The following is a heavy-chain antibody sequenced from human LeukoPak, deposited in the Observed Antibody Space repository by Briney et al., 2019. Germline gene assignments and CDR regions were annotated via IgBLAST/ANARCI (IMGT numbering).Heavy chain of an antibody. CDR1: GGSFSGYY. V-gene: IGHV4-34*01. D-gene: IGHD6-13*01. CDR2: IYYSGST. Sequence: SETLSLTCAVYGGSFSGYYWSWIRQPPGKGLEWIGTIYYSGSTYNNPTLTSRVTISVDTSKNQFSLKLSSVTAADTAVYYCARMGSSWYPFDYWGQGTLVTVSS. J-gene: IGHJ4*02. CDR3: ARMGSSWYPFDY.